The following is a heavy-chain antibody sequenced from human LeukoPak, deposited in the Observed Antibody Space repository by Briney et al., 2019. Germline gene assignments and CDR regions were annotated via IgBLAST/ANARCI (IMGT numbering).Heavy chain of an antibody. Sequence: GGSLRLSCAAFGFTFSSYEMEWVRQAPGKGLEWVSYISSSSNTIYYADSVKGRFTISRDNAKNSLYLPMSSLRAEDTAVYYCARDSVYGMDVWGQGTTVTVSS. CDR2: ISSSSNTI. V-gene: IGHV3-48*03. CDR1: GFTFSSYE. D-gene: IGHD3-10*01. J-gene: IGHJ6*02. CDR3: ARDSVYGMDV.